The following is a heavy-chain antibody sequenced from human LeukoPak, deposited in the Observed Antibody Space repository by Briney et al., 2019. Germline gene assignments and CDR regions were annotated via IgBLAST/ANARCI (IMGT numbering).Heavy chain of an antibody. CDR1: GFTFSNAW. J-gene: IGHJ4*02. CDR2: IKSKTDGGTT. V-gene: IGHV3-15*01. D-gene: IGHD6-6*01. CDR3: TTAEYSSPSGVSY. Sequence: GGSLRLSCAASGFTFSNAWMSWVRQAPGKGLEWVGRIKSKTDGGTTDYAAPVKGRFTISRDDSKNTLYLPMNSLKTGDTAVYYCTTAEYSSPSGVSYWGQGTLVTVSS.